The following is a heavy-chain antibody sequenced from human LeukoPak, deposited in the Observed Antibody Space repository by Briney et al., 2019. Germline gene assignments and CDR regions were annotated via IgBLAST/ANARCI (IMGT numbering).Heavy chain of an antibody. D-gene: IGHD2-8*01. Sequence: GGSLRLSCAASGFTFSSHAMGWVRQAPGKGLEWVSAISGSGGSTYYADSVKGRFTISRDNSKNTLYLQMNSLRAEDTAVYYCAKALLMVYDFDYWGQGTLVTVSS. CDR1: GFTFSSHA. CDR2: ISGSGGST. V-gene: IGHV3-23*01. J-gene: IGHJ4*02. CDR3: AKALLMVYDFDY.